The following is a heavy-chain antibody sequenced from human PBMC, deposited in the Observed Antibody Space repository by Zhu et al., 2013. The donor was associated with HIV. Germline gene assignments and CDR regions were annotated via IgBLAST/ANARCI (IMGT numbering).Heavy chain of an antibody. Sequence: QVQLVQSGAEVKKPGASVEVSCKASGYTFTRHYMHWVRQAPGHGLEWMGWINPESDDRHYEQKFQDRVTVTSDSSINTVYMELSRLRSDDTAVYYCARDVNLRFSQGWFDSWGQGTLVTVSS. J-gene: IGHJ5*01. V-gene: IGHV1-2*02. CDR3: ARDVNLRFSQGWFDS. D-gene: IGHD3-3*01. CDR2: INPESDDR. CDR1: GYTFTRHY.